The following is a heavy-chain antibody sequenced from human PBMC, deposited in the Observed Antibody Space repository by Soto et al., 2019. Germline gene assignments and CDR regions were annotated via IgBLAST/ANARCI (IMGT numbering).Heavy chain of an antibody. V-gene: IGHV3-7*05. CDR1: GFSFSSYW. J-gene: IGHJ4*02. Sequence: PGGSLRLSCAASGFSFSSYWMTWVRQAPGKGLEWVANINQDASNKNYMDSVKGRLTISRDNAKNSVYLQMNSLRVEDTAVYYCARVGYNDYVNDYWGQGSLVIVSS. CDR2: INQDASNK. CDR3: ARVGYNDYVNDY. D-gene: IGHD5-12*01.